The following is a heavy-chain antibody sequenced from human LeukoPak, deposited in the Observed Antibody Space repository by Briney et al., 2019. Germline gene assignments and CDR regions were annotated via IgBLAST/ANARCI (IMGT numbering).Heavy chain of an antibody. D-gene: IGHD6-13*01. J-gene: IGHJ6*02. V-gene: IGHV3-48*04. CDR1: GFTFSSYS. CDR2: ISSSSSTI. CDR3: ARGIAAAIYGMDV. Sequence: GGSLRLSCAASGFTFSSYSMNWVRQAPGKGLEWVSYISSSSSTIYYADSVKGRFTISRDNAKNSLYLQMNSLRAEDTAVYYCARGIAAAIYGMDVWGQGTTVTVSS.